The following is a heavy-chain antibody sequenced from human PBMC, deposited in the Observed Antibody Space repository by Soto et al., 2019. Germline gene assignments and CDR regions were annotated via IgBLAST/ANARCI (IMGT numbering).Heavy chain of an antibody. CDR3: ARIVGIRNSIGQRYYFDY. CDR1: GGSVSSTSYY. V-gene: IGHV4-39*01. Sequence: QLQLQESGPGLVKPSETLSLTCTVSGGSVSSTSYYWGWIRQPPGKGLEWIGSIYYSGSTYYNPSLKRRVTISVDTSKNQFSLKLSSVTAADTAVYYCARIVGIRNSIGQRYYFDYWGQGTLVTVSS. CDR2: IYYSGST. J-gene: IGHJ4*02. D-gene: IGHD6-19*01.